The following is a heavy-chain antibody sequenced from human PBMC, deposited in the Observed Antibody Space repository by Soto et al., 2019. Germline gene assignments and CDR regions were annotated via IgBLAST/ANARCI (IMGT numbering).Heavy chain of an antibody. V-gene: IGHV3-48*01. D-gene: IGHD4-17*01. CDR1: GFTFSTFT. Sequence: EVQLVESGGALVQPGGSLRLSCAASGFTFSTFTLNWVRQAPGKGPEWVSHIGSTSTYADSVKGRFTISRDNGRNSLYLQMNSLRAEDTAVYYCVRDKEYGFDLWGQGTMVTVSS. J-gene: IGHJ3*01. CDR3: VRDKEYGFDL. CDR2: IGSTST.